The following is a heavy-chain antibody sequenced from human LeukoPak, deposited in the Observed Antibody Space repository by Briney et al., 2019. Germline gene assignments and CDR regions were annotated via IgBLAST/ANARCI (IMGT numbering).Heavy chain of an antibody. CDR2: INPSGGST. J-gene: IGHJ1*01. V-gene: IGHV1-46*01. D-gene: IGHD6-13*01. CDR3: ARGGSSWYRGSFQH. CDR1: GYTFTSYD. Sequence: VASVKVSCKASGYTFTSYDMHWVRQDPGQGLEWMGIINPSGGSTSYAQIFQGRVTMTRDTSTSTVYMGLSSLRSEDTAVYYCARGGSSWYRGSFQHWGQGTLVTVSS.